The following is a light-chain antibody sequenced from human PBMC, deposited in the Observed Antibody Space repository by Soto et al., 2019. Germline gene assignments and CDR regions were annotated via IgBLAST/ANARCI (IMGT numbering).Light chain of an antibody. CDR2: RNY. CDR1: SSNIGSNY. V-gene: IGLV1-47*01. CDR3: AAWDDSLSVYWV. J-gene: IGLJ3*02. Sequence: QSVLTQPPSASGTPGQRVTISCSGSSSNIGSNYVYWYQQLPGTAPKLLIYRNYQRPSGVPDRFSGSKSGTSASLAISGLRSEYEADYYCAAWDDSLSVYWVFGGGTKLTVL.